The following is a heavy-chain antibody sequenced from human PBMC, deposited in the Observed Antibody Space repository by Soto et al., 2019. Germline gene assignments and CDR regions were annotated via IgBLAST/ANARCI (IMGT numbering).Heavy chain of an antibody. CDR1: GGSIRSGAYY. J-gene: IGHJ5*02. Sequence: TLSLTCIVFGGSIRSGAYYWSGIRQHPGKGLEWIGYIYYSGSTYYNPSLKSRVIISLDTSENQFSLRLSSVTAADTAVYFCVRGIIGTSRIYNWFDPWGQGTLVTVSS. V-gene: IGHV4-31*03. CDR3: VRGIIGTSRIYNWFDP. D-gene: IGHD1-20*01. CDR2: IYYSGST.